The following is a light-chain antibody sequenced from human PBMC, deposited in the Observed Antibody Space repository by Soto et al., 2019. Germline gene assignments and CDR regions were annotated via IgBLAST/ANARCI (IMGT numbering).Light chain of an antibody. J-gene: IGLJ2*01. Sequence: FMLTQPHSVSESPGKTVTISCTRGSGSIASNYVQWYQQRPGSAPTTVIYEDNQRPSGVPDRFSGSIDSSSNSASLTISGLKTEDEADYYCQSYDSSTVVFGGGTKLTVL. CDR1: SGSIASNY. V-gene: IGLV6-57*04. CDR2: EDN. CDR3: QSYDSSTVV.